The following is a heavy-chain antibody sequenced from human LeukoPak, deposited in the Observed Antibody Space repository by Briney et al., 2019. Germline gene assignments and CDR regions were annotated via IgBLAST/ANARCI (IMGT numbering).Heavy chain of an antibody. Sequence: PETLSLTCVVYGGSFSGYYWSWIRQPPGKGLEWIGEINHSGSTNYNPSLKSRVTISVDTSNNQFSLKLSSVTAADTAVYYCARGVLRSGFDYWGQGTLVTVSS. CDR2: INHSGST. CDR3: ARGVLRSGFDY. V-gene: IGHV4-34*01. J-gene: IGHJ4*02. CDR1: GGSFSGYY.